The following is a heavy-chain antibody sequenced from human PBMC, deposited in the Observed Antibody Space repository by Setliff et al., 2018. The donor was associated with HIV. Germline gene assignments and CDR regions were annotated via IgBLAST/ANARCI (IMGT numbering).Heavy chain of an antibody. V-gene: IGHV4-38-2*01. D-gene: IGHD4-17*01. CDR1: GYFISSGYY. J-gene: IGHJ4*02. CDR3: ARQLTTLDYFDY. CDR2: LSHVGGT. Sequence: SETLSLTCAVSGYFISSGYYWGWIRRPPGEGLEWIGSLSHVGGTYYNPSLKSRVTISIDTSMNQFSLRLTSVTAADTAVYYCARQLTTLDYFDYWGQGTLVTVSS.